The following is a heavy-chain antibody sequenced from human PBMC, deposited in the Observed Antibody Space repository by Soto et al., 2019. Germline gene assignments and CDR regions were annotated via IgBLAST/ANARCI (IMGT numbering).Heavy chain of an antibody. CDR2: ITGGGGST. V-gene: IGHV3-23*01. D-gene: IGHD1-1*01. J-gene: IGHJ4*02. CDR1: GFSFSSYA. CDR3: ANLIDGLNGLNDSPSAIDS. Sequence: PGGSLRLSCAASGFSFSSYAMSWVRQAPGKGLEWVAGITGGGGSTYYADSVKGRFRISRDNSRDTLYLQLNSLRAEDTAVYYCANLIDGLNGLNDSPSAIDSWGPGTLVTVSS.